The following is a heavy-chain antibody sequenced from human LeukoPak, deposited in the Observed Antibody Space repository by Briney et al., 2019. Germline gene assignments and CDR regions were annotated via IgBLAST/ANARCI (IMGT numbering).Heavy chain of an antibody. D-gene: IGHD1-26*01. CDR1: GGTFISYA. V-gene: IGHV1-69*05. CDR2: IIPIFGTA. J-gene: IGHJ4*02. Sequence: SVKVSCKASGGTFISYAISWVRQAPGQGLEWMGRIIPIFGTANYAQKFQGRVTLTTDESTSTAYMELSSLRSEDTAVYYCAREVERVFDYWGQGTLVSVSS. CDR3: AREVERVFDY.